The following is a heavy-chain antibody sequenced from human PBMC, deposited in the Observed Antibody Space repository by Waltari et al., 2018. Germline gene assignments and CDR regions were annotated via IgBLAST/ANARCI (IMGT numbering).Heavy chain of an antibody. CDR2: IVPVVGSA. CDR3: ARGLLSGTTDYFYHYMDV. J-gene: IGHJ6*03. V-gene: IGHV1-69*12. CDR1: GDTFAFNRFV. Sequence: QVELVQSGAEVKKPGSSVKVSCKVSGDTFAFNRFVMTWVRQAPGQGLEWMGGIVPVVGSATYARKFQGRVTITADESTNTAYMELSSLRSEDTALYYCARGLLSGTTDYFYHYMDVWGKGTTVTISS. D-gene: IGHD1-7*01.